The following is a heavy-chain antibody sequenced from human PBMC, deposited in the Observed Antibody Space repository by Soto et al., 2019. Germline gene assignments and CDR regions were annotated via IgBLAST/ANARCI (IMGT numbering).Heavy chain of an antibody. CDR1: GFTFNTYG. CDR2: IYHDGRNK. D-gene: IGHD1-26*01. CDR3: ARDLGELWPSVGGY. J-gene: IGHJ4*02. V-gene: IGHV3-33*01. Sequence: QVQLVESGGGVVQPGRSLRLSCAASGFTFNTYGMHWVRQAPGKGLEWVAVIYHDGRNKYYADSVKGRFTISRDNSKNTLNLQMNSLRVEDRAVYYCARDLGELWPSVGGYWGQGTLVTVSS.